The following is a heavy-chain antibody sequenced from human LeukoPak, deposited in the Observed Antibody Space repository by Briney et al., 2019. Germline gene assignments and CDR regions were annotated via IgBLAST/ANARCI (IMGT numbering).Heavy chain of an antibody. J-gene: IGHJ4*02. Sequence: SETLSLTCTVSGGSISSYYWSWIRQPAGKGLEWIGRIYTSGSTNHNPSLKSRVTMSVDTSKNQFSLKLSSVTAADTAVYYYARGGGSEPPVLYYFDYWGQGTLVTVSS. D-gene: IGHD1-26*01. V-gene: IGHV4-4*07. CDR1: GGSISSYY. CDR2: IYTSGST. CDR3: ARGGGSEPPVLYYFDY.